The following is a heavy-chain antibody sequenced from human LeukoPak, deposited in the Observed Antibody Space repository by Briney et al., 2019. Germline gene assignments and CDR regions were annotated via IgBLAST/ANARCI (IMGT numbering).Heavy chain of an antibody. CDR1: GGSISSGGYS. V-gene: IGHV4-30-2*01. CDR3: ARACSGGSCYYAFDI. Sequence: SETLSLTCAVSGGSISSGGYSWSWIRQPPGKGLEWIGYIYHSGSTYYNPSLKSRVTTSVDRSKNQFSLKLSSVTAADTAVYYCARACSGGSCYYAFDIWGQGTMVTVSS. J-gene: IGHJ3*02. CDR2: IYHSGST. D-gene: IGHD2-15*01.